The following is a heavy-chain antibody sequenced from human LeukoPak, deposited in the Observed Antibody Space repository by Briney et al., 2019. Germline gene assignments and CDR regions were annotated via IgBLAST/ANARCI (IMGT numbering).Heavy chain of an antibody. V-gene: IGHV1-18*01. CDR3: ARSANYYYYMDV. CDR2: ISAYNGNT. Sequence: EASVKVSCKASGYTFTDYDINWVRQAPGQGLEWMGWISAYNGNTNYAQKLQGRVTMTTDTSTNTAYMELRSLRSDDTAVYYCARSANYYYYMDVWGKGTTVTVSS. J-gene: IGHJ6*03. CDR1: GYTFTDYD.